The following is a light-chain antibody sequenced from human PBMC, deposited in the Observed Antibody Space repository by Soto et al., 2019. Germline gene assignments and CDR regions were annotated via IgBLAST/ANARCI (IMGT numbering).Light chain of an antibody. J-gene: IGKJ1*01. CDR2: GAS. V-gene: IGKV3-20*01. CDR3: QQYGSSPWT. Sequence: EIVLTQSPGTLSLSPGERATLSCRASQSVSSSYLAWYQQKPGQAPRLRIYGASSRATSIPDRFSGSGSGTDFTLTISRLEHEAFAVYYGQQYGSSPWTFGQGTKVEIK. CDR1: QSVSSSY.